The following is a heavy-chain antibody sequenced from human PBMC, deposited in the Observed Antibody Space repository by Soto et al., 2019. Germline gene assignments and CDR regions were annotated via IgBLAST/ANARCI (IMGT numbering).Heavy chain of an antibody. CDR3: ASPGRAWYSSGWHPTKYDAFDI. V-gene: IGHV1-18*01. Sequence: GASVKVSCKTSGYTFTRYGISWVRQAPGQGLEWMGWISGYDGRTNFAQKVQDRVTMTTDTSTSTAYMELSSLRSEDTAVYYCASPGRAWYSSGWHPTKYDAFDIWGQGTMVTVSS. CDR1: GYTFTRYG. D-gene: IGHD6-19*01. J-gene: IGHJ3*02. CDR2: ISGYDGRT.